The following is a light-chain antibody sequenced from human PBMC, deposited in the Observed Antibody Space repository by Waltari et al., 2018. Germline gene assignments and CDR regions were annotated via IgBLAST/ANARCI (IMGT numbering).Light chain of an antibody. CDR2: DAS. CDR1: QSVRSF. V-gene: IGKV3-20*01. Sequence: EIVLTQSPGTLSLSPGERATLSCRASQSVRSFLAWYQQKPGQAPRLLIYDASSRATGIPDRFSGSGFGTDFSLTISRLEPEDFAVYYCQKYGSLPATFGQGTKVEIK. CDR3: QKYGSLPAT. J-gene: IGKJ1*01.